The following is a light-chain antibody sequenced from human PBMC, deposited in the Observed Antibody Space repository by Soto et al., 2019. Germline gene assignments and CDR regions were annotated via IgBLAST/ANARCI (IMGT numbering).Light chain of an antibody. CDR3: QQYKSYSWT. Sequence: DIPMTQSPSTLSASVGDRVTITCRASQSISSWLAWYQQKPGKAPKLLIYKASSLESGVPSRFSGSGAGTEFPLTISSLQPDDLATYYFQQYKSYSWTFGQGTKVEL. CDR1: QSISSW. J-gene: IGKJ1*01. CDR2: KAS. V-gene: IGKV1-5*03.